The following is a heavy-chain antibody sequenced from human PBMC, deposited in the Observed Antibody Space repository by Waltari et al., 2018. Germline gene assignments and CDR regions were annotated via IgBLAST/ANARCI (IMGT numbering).Heavy chain of an antibody. CDR3: AACWGPLDY. J-gene: IGHJ4*02. Sequence: QVQLQQWGAGLLKPSETLSLTYAVYGGSFSGYYWSWIRQPPGKGLEWIGEINHSGSTNYNPSLKSRVTISVDTSKNQFSLKLSSVTAADTAVYYCAACWGPLDYWGQGTLVTVSS. V-gene: IGHV4-34*01. CDR2: INHSGST. CDR1: GGSFSGYY. D-gene: IGHD7-27*01.